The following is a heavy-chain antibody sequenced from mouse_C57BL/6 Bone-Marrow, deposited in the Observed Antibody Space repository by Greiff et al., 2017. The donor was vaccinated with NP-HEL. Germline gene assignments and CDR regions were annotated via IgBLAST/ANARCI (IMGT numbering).Heavy chain of an antibody. J-gene: IGHJ3*01. CDR3: ARGHYYGSSP. CDR1: GYAFTNYL. D-gene: IGHD1-1*01. Sequence: QVQLKESGAELVRPGTSVKVSCKASGYAFTNYLIEWVKQRPGQGLEWIGVINPGSGGTNYNEKFKGKATLTADKSSSTAYMQLSSLTSEDSAVYFCARGHYYGSSPWGQGTLVTVSA. CDR2: INPGSGGT. V-gene: IGHV1-54*01.